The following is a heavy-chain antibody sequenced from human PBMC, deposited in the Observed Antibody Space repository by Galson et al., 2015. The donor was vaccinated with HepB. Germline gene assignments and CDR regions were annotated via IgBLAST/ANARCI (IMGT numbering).Heavy chain of an antibody. CDR1: GFTFSSYT. CDR3: ARVGRAYCGGDCYSEFDY. CDR2: ISYDESNK. D-gene: IGHD2-21*02. V-gene: IGHV3-30-3*01. Sequence: SLRLSCAASGFTFSSYTMHWVRQAPGKGLEWVAVISYDESNKYYADSVKGRFTISRDNSKNTLYVQMNSLRTEDTAVYYCARVGRAYCGGDCYSEFDYWGQGTLVTVSS. J-gene: IGHJ4*02.